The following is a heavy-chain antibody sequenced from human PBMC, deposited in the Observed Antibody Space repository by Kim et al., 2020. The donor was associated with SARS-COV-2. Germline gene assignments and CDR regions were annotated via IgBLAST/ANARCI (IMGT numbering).Heavy chain of an antibody. V-gene: IGHV3-15*01. CDR2: IKSKTDGGTT. J-gene: IGHJ2*01. Sequence: GGSLRLSCAASGFTFSNAWMSWVRQAPGKGLEWVGRIKSKTDGGTTDYAAPVKGRFTISRDDSKNTLYLQMNSLKTEDTAVYYCTTDQITVDIVATTYWYFDLWGRGTLVTVSS. D-gene: IGHD5-12*01. CDR1: GFTFSNAW. CDR3: TTDQITVDIVATTYWYFDL.